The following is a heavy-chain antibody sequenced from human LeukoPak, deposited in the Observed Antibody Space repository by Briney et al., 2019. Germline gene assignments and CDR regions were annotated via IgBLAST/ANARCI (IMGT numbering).Heavy chain of an antibody. Sequence: PSETLSLTCSVSSGFISSYYWTWIRQSPGKGLEWIVYIYYTGSTSYNPSLQSRVTISVDTSKNQFSLRLNSVTAADTAVYYCARLHHDYGSGTYGGAYNYYMDVWGKGTTVTVSS. V-gene: IGHV4-59*01. CDR1: SGFISSYY. D-gene: IGHD3-10*01. CDR3: ARLHHDYGSGTYGGAYNYYMDV. CDR2: IYYTGST. J-gene: IGHJ6*03.